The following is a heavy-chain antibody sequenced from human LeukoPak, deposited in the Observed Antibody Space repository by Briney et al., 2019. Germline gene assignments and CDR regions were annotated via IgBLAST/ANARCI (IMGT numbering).Heavy chain of an antibody. CDR1: GFTFSSYA. CDR3: ARDRYRGRDGYNGYFDY. Sequence: GGSLRLSCAASGFTFSSYAMHWVHQAPGKGLEWVAVISYDGSNKYHADSVKGRFTISRDNSKNTLYLQMNSLRAEDTAVYYCARDRYRGRDGYNGYFDYWGQGTLVTVSS. V-gene: IGHV3-30-3*01. J-gene: IGHJ4*02. D-gene: IGHD5-24*01. CDR2: ISYDGSNK.